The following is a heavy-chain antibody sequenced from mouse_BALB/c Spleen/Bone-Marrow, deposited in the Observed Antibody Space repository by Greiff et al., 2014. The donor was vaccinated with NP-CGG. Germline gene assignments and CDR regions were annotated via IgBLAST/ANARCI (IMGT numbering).Heavy chain of an antibody. CDR1: GYAFTNYL. D-gene: IGHD3-3*01. Sequence: VQLQQSGAELVRPGTSVKVSCEASGYAFTNYLIEWVKQRPGQGLEWIGVINPGSGGTNYNEKFKGKATLTADKSSSTAYMQLSSLTSDDSAVYFCARRDHSFAYWGQGTLVTVSA. CDR2: INPGSGGT. CDR3: ARRDHSFAY. V-gene: IGHV1-54*01. J-gene: IGHJ3*01.